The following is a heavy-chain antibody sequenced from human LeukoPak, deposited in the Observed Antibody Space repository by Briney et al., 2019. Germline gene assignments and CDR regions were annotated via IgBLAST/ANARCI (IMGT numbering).Heavy chain of an antibody. J-gene: IGHJ5*02. V-gene: IGHV4-34*01. D-gene: IGHD6-13*01. CDR3: ARSIAAAAPRFDP. CDR2: INHSGST. CDR1: GGSFSGYY. Sequence: SETLSLTCAVYGGSFSGYYWSWIRQPPGKGLEWIGEINHSGSTNYNPSLKSRVTISVDTSKNQFSLKLSSVTAADTAVYYCARSIAAAAPRFDPWGQGTLDTVSS.